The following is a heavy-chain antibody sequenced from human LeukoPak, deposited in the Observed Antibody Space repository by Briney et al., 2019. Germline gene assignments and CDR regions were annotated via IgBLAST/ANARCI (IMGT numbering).Heavy chain of an antibody. CDR3: ARVGGGANNSSGYSYVFFDY. CDR2: SSSSGSTI. J-gene: IGHJ4*01. V-gene: IGHV3-11*01. D-gene: IGHD3-22*01. CDR1: GLTFSDYY. Sequence: PGGSLRLSCAASGLTFSDYYVSWLRQAPGKGLEWVSYSSSSGSTIYYADSVKGRFTISRDNAKSSLYLQMNSLRAEDTAANYCARVGGGANNSSGYSYVFFDYWGQEPWSPSPQ.